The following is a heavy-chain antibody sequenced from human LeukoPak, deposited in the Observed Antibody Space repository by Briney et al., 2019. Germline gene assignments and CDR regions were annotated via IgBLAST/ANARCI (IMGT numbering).Heavy chain of an antibody. Sequence: ASVKVSCKASGYTFTSYDINWVRQAPGQGLEWMGGIIPIFGTANYAQKFQGRVTITADESTSTAYMELSSLRSEDTAVYYCAVYYYDSSGYSRGAFDIWGQGTMVTVSS. D-gene: IGHD3-22*01. J-gene: IGHJ3*02. CDR3: AVYYYDSSGYSRGAFDI. V-gene: IGHV1-69*13. CDR1: GYTFTSYD. CDR2: IIPIFGTA.